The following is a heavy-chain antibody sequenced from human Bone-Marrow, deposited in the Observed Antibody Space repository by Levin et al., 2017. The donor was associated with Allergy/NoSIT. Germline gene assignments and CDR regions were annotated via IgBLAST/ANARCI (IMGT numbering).Heavy chain of an antibody. CDR2: SRNYLNNYIT. J-gene: IGHJ6*02. Sequence: GESLKISCAVSGFIINDHDMAWVRQAPGKGLEWLGRSRNYLNNYITEYGASAKGRFSISRDDSKNSVYLQMNSLKSEDTAVYYCSGYYGMDFWGQGTTVTVFS. CDR1: GFIINDHD. CDR3: SGYYGMDF. V-gene: IGHV3-72*01.